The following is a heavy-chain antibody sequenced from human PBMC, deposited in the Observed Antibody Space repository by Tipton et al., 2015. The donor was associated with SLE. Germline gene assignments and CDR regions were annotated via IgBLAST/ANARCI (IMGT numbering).Heavy chain of an antibody. Sequence: LRLSCTVSGDSISSYYWSWIRQPPGKGLEWIGYIYNSGSTNYNPSLKSRVTISVDASKNQFSLKLSSVTAADTAVYYCARVMRYYYYYGMDIWGQGTTVTVSS. CDR1: GDSISSYY. CDR3: ARVMRYYYYYGMDI. J-gene: IGHJ6*02. CDR2: IYNSGST. V-gene: IGHV4-59*01. D-gene: IGHD2-8*01.